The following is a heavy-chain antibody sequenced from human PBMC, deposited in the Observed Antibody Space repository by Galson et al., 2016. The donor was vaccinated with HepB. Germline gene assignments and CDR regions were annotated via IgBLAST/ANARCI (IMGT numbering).Heavy chain of an antibody. V-gene: IGHV3-66*01. D-gene: IGHD4-23*01. Sequence: SLRLSCAASGFTVSSNYMSWVRQAPGKGLEWVSVIYSGGSTYYADSVKGRFTISRDNSKNTLYLQMNSLRAEDTAVYYCARGWCGGGNSVFSCYYYGMDVWGQGTTVAVSS. CDR3: ARGWCGGGNSVFSCYYYGMDV. CDR2: IYSGGST. CDR1: GFTVSSNY. J-gene: IGHJ6*02.